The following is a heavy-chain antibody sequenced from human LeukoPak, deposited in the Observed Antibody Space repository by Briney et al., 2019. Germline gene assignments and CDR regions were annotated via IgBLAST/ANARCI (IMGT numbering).Heavy chain of an antibody. Sequence: GGSLRLSCAASGFTFSSFAMGWVRQAPGKGLEWVSAISGSGGSTYYADSVKGRFTISRDNPKNTLYLQMNSLRAEDTAVYYCAKHLGYQLRVRHHYFDYWGQGTLVTVSS. D-gene: IGHD2-2*01. CDR1: GFTFSSFA. J-gene: IGHJ4*02. V-gene: IGHV3-23*01. CDR3: AKHLGYQLRVRHHYFDY. CDR2: ISGSGGST.